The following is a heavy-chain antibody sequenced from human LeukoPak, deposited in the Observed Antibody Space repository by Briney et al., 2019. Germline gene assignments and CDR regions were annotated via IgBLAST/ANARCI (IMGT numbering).Heavy chain of an antibody. CDR2: MNPNSGNT. Sequence: GAPVKVSCKASGYTFTSYDINWVRQATGQGLEWMGWMNPNSGNTGYAQKFQGRVTMTRNTSISTAYMELSSLSSEDTAVYYCAIVVVAALYDAFDIWGQGTMVTVSS. CDR3: AIVVVAALYDAFDI. J-gene: IGHJ3*02. D-gene: IGHD2-15*01. CDR1: GYTFTSYD. V-gene: IGHV1-8*01.